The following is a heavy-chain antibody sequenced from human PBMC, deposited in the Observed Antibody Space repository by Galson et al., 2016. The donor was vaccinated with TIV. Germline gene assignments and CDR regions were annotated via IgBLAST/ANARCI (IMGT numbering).Heavy chain of an antibody. Sequence: SVKVSCKASGDTFSSLSIIWVRQAPGQGLEWMGRIIPLLERSKYAQNFQGRVTITADKSTTTTYMELSSLRSEDTAIYYCATPIPVSASGTYFLDAFDIWGQGTMVTVSS. CDR1: GDTFSSLS. D-gene: IGHD3-10*01. V-gene: IGHV1-69*02. J-gene: IGHJ3*02. CDR3: ATPIPVSASGTYFLDAFDI. CDR2: IIPLLERS.